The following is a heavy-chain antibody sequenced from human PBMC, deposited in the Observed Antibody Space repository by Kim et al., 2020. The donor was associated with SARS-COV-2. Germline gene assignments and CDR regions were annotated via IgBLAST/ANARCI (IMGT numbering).Heavy chain of an antibody. V-gene: IGHV3-23*01. Sequence: GGSLRLSCAASGFTFSNYAMGWVRQAPGKGLDWVSFISVGGSTYYADSVKGRFSISRDNSKNTVYLQMNSLSADDMAIYYCARGLVGYSSTWADYFDFWGLGTLVTVSS. CDR1: GFTFSNYA. CDR3: ARGLVGYSSTWADYFDF. J-gene: IGHJ4*02. CDR2: ISVGGST. D-gene: IGHD6-13*01.